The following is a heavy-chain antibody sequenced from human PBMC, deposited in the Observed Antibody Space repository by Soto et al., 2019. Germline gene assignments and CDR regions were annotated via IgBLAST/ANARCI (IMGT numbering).Heavy chain of an antibody. V-gene: IGHV4-4*02. Sequence: QVKLQESGPGLVKPSGTLSLTCAVSGGSINSNRWWTWERQAPGKGLEWIGEIHDGGTTNYNLSLKSRVTLSIDESKNQFALDMKSVSAADTAVYYCTGQYEAGYGAFAPCGKGILVTVSS. J-gene: IGHJ5*01. CDR1: GGSINSNRW. CDR2: IHDGGTT. D-gene: IGHD3-9*01. CDR3: TGQYEAGYGAFAP.